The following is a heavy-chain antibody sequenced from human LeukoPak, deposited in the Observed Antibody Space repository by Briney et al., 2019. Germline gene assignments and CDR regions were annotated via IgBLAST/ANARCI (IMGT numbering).Heavy chain of an antibody. CDR1: AYKFSNYW. CDR2: IYPDDSDT. CDR3: ARRDTTYFDY. D-gene: IGHD1-1*01. J-gene: IGHJ4*02. Sequence: GESLKISCKGAAYKFSNYWIVWVRQRPGEDLEWMGIIYPDDSDTRYSPSFQDLVTISADKSISTAYLQWTSLKASDSAIYYCARRDTTYFDYWGQGSLVTVSS. V-gene: IGHV5-51*01.